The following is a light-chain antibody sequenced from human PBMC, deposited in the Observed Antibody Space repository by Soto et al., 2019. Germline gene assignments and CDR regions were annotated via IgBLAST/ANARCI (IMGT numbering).Light chain of an antibody. CDR1: QGISSS. J-gene: IGKJ3*01. Sequence: DIQMTQSPSSLSASVGDTVTITCRASQGISSSLAWYQQKAGKVPDLLIYAASTLQSGVPSHFSGSGSGTDFTLTISSLQPEDVATYYCQEYHNPPFTFGPGTRVEIK. CDR2: AAS. CDR3: QEYHNPPFT. V-gene: IGKV1-27*01.